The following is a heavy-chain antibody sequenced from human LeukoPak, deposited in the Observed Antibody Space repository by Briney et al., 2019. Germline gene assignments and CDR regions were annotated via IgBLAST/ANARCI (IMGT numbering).Heavy chain of an antibody. J-gene: IGHJ6*03. Sequence: SETLSLTCTVSGYSISSGYYWGWIRQPPGKGLEWIGSIYHSGSTYYNPSLQSRVTISIDASKNQFSLKLRFVTAADTAVYYCARVRCSGGSCPYYYYYMDVWGKGTTVTVSS. CDR1: GYSISSGYY. V-gene: IGHV4-38-2*02. CDR3: ARVRCSGGSCPYYYYYMDV. D-gene: IGHD2-15*01. CDR2: IYHSGST.